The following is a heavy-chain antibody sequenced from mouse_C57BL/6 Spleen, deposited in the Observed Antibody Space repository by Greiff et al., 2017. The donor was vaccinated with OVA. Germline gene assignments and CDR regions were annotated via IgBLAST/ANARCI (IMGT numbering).Heavy chain of an antibody. CDR1: GYTFTDYG. D-gene: IGHD1-1*01. Sequence: EVMLVASGGGLVKPGGSLKLSCAASGYTFTDYGMHWVRQAPEKGLEWVAYISSGSSTIYYADTVKGRFTISRDKANNTLFLQMTSLRSEDTAVYYCAYGSSRTWFAYWGQGTLVTVSA. V-gene: IGHV5-17*01. CDR3: AYGSSRTWFAY. J-gene: IGHJ3*01. CDR2: ISSGSSTI.